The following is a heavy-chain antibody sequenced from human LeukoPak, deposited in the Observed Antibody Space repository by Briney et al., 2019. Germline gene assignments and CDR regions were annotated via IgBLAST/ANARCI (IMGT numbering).Heavy chain of an antibody. CDR3: ANLENSYGMDL. Sequence: GASVKVSCKASGGALRTYAISWVRQAPGQGLEWMGGIIPISGAPKYAQKFQGRVTITADELMTTAYMELSSLRSEDTAVYYCANLENSYGMDLWGQGTTVIVSS. J-gene: IGHJ6*02. CDR1: GGALRTYA. CDR2: IIPISGAP. V-gene: IGHV1-69*13.